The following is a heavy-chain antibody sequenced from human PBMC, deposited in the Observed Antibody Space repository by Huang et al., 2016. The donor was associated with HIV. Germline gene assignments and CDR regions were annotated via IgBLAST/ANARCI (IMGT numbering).Heavy chain of an antibody. CDR3: VSKVHGCNL. CDR2: ISVYNCHI. Sequence: QVQFLQSGPEAKKPGASVKVSCKASGYTFAAHGISGVRQAPGQGPAWMGWISVYNCHIYKTQKVEGRVALTTDTSKNTVFLEVRSLRADDTAVYYCVSKVHGCNLWGPGTLVTVSS. D-gene: IGHD1-1*01. V-gene: IGHV1-18*01. CDR1: GYTFAAHG. J-gene: IGHJ4*02.